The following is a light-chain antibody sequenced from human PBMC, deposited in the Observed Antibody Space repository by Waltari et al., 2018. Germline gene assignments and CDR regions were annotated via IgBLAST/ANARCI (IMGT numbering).Light chain of an antibody. V-gene: IGKV4-1*01. CDR2: WAS. Sequence: DIVMTQSPASLAVSLGERATINCRSSRTVFFSSNNKDFLSWYQQRPGQPPKLLIYWASTRESGVPDRFSGSGSGTNFTLTINGLQAEDVAVYYCQQFYITPQTFGQGTRVEIK. CDR3: QQFYITPQT. CDR1: RTVFFSSNNKDF. J-gene: IGKJ2*01.